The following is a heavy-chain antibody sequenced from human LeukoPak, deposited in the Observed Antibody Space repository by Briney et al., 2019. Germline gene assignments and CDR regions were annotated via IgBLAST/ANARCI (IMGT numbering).Heavy chain of an antibody. CDR2: TYPGDSDA. CDR1: GYSFTNYW. J-gene: IGHJ2*01. CDR3: ARRVYSNYWYFDL. Sequence: GESLKISCKGSGYSFTNYWIGWVRQMPGKGLEWMGITYPGDSDARYGPSFQGQVTISADKSISTAYLQWSSLKASDTAIYYCARRVYSNYWYFDLWGRGTLVTVSS. V-gene: IGHV5-51*01. D-gene: IGHD4-11*01.